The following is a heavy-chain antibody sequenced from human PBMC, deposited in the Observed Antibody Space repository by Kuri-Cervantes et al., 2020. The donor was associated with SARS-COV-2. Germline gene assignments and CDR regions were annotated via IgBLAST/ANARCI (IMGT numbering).Heavy chain of an antibody. CDR3: ARDVAAGRAYYYYMDV. CDR1: GFTFSSYS. D-gene: IGHD6-13*01. V-gene: IGHV3-21*01. CDR2: ISSSSSYI. J-gene: IGHJ6*03. Sequence: GGSLRLSCAASGFTFSSYSMNWVRQAPGKGLEWVSSISSSSSYIYYADSVKGRFTISRDNAKNSLYLQMNSLRAEDTAVYYCARDVAAGRAYYYYMDVWGKGTTVTVS.